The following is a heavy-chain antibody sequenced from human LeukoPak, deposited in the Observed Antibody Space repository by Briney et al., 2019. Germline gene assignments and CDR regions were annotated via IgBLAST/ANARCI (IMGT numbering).Heavy chain of an antibody. CDR3: ARGFQWLCLDY. Sequence: GGSLRLSCAASGFTFSDYYMSWIRQAPGKGLEWVSYIGSSGSTIYYADSVKGRFTISRDNAKNSLYPQMNSLRAEDTAVYYCARGFQWLCLDYWGQGTLVTVSS. J-gene: IGHJ4*02. V-gene: IGHV3-11*01. D-gene: IGHD6-19*01. CDR1: GFTFSDYY. CDR2: IGSSGSTI.